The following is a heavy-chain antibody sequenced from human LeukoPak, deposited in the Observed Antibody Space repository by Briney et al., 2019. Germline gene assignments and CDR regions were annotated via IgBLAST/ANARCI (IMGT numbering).Heavy chain of an antibody. CDR2: IYYSGST. V-gene: IGHV4-59*01. J-gene: IGHJ4*02. CDR1: GGSISSYY. D-gene: IGHD6-13*01. Sequence: SETLSFTCTVPGGSISSYYWSWIRQPPGRGLEWIGYIYYSGSTNYNPSLKSRVTISVDTSKNQFSLKLSSVTAADTAVYYCAREVTAAGNYFDYWGQGTLVTVSS. CDR3: AREVTAAGNYFDY.